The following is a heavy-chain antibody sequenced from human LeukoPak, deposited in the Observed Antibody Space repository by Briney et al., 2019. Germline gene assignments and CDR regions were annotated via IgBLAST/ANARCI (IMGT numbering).Heavy chain of an antibody. CDR2: MLSDETNK. CDR3: AKDSGYSYGHGLDY. D-gene: IGHD5-18*01. Sequence: GRSLRLSCAASGFTFSTYNMHWVRQAPGKGLEWVALMLSDETNKYHADSVKVRFTISRDNSKNALFLQMNSLRDEDTAVYYCAKDSGYSYGHGLDYWGQGTMVTVSS. V-gene: IGHV3-33*06. J-gene: IGHJ4*02. CDR1: GFTFSTYN.